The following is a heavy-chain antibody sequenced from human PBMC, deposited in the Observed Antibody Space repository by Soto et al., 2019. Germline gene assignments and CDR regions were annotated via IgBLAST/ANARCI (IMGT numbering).Heavy chain of an antibody. V-gene: IGHV4-34*01. J-gene: IGHJ4*02. CDR1: GGSSSGYH. D-gene: IGHD6-13*01. CDR3: ARVLWGSSWHSSGFDY. CDR2: INHSGST. Sequence: QVQLQQWGAGLLKPSETLSLTCAVSGGSSSGYHWSWIRQPPGKGLEWIGEINHSGSTNYNASLKSRVTISVDTSKNQFSLKLSSVTAADTAVYYCARVLWGSSWHSSGFDYWGQGTLVTVSS.